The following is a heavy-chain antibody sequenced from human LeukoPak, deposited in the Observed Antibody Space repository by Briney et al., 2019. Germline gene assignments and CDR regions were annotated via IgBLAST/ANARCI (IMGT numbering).Heavy chain of an antibody. CDR2: ISTYGTTI. V-gene: IGHV3-11*04. J-gene: IGHJ4*02. CDR1: GFTFSDSY. CDR3: ARASAYPKPFDS. Sequence: GGSLRLSCAASGFTFSDSYMSWIRRTPGKGLEWISCISTYGTTIYYADSVKGRFTISRDNAKNSLYLQMNSLRAEDTAVYFRARASAYPKPFDSWGQGTPVTVSS. D-gene: IGHD3-16*01.